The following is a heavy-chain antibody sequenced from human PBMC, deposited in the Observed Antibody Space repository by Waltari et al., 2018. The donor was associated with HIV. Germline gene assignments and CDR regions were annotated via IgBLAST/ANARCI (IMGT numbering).Heavy chain of an antibody. CDR3: GQNYDFWSGYSLDV. J-gene: IGHJ6*02. CDR1: GFTFSSYW. V-gene: IGHV3-74*01. D-gene: IGHD3-3*01. Sequence: EVQLVESGGGLVQPGGSLRLSCAASGFTFSSYWMPWVRQAPGKGLVWVSRINSDGSSTSYADSVKGRFTISRDNAKNTLYLQMNSLRAEDTAVYYCGQNYDFWSGYSLDVWGQGTTVTVSS. CDR2: INSDGSST.